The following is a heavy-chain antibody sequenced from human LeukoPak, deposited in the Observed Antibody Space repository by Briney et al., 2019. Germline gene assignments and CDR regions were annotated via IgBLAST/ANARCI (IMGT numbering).Heavy chain of an antibody. D-gene: IGHD1-26*01. CDR1: GGSFSGYY. CDR2: INHSGST. J-gene: IGHJ4*02. Sequence: SETLSLTCAVYGGSFSGYYWSWIRQPPGKGLEWIGEINHSGSTNYNPSHKSRVTISVDTSKNQFSLKLSSVTAADTAVYYCASLVGARNYWGQGTLVTVSS. CDR3: ASLVGARNY. V-gene: IGHV4-34*01.